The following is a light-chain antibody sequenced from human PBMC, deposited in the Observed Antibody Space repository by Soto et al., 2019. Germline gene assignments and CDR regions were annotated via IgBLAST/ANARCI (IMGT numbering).Light chain of an antibody. Sequence: DIQMTQSPSTLSSSVGDRVTITCRASQTISSWLAWYQQKPGKAPKLLIYKASSLESGVPSRFSGRGSGTEFTLTNSSLQPDDFATYDCQQYNSYSYTFGQGTKLEIK. CDR3: QQYNSYSYT. V-gene: IGKV1-5*03. CDR2: KAS. CDR1: QTISSW. J-gene: IGKJ2*01.